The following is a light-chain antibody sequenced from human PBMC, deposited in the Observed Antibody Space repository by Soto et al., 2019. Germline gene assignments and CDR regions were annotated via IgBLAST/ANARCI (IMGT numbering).Light chain of an antibody. J-gene: IGKJ4*01. Sequence: DVQMTQSPSSLSASVGDRVVITCRASQTISTYLNWYRQKPGKAPKLLMYGTSNLESGVPSRFSGSGSGTEFTLTISSLRPDDFATYFGQQSSITPLTFGGGNKVEIK. CDR2: GTS. CDR1: QTISTY. V-gene: IGKV1-39*01. CDR3: QQSSITPLT.